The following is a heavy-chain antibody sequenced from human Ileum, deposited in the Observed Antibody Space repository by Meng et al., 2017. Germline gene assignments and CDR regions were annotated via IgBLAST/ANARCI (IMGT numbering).Heavy chain of an antibody. CDR2: INHSGST. J-gene: IGHJ4*02. CDR3: ARTSGWFYY. D-gene: IGHD6-19*01. Sequence: QGQLQQWGEGLLKPSGTLSLTCAVYGGSFSGYYWSWIRQPPGKGLEWIGEINHSGSTNYNPSLKSRVTISVDTSKNQISLKLSSVTAADTAVYYCARTSGWFYYWGQGTLVTVSS. V-gene: IGHV4-34*01. CDR1: GGSFSGYY.